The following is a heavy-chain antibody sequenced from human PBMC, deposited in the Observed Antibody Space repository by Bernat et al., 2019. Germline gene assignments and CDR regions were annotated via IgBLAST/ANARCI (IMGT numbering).Heavy chain of an antibody. Sequence: EVQLVESGGGLVQPERSLRLSCAASGFTFDDYAMHWVRQAPGKGLEWVSGSSWNSDKIDYADSVKGRFTISRDNAKKSLYLQMNRLRVEDTALYYCAKDKYSSSSEEGFFDYWGQGTLVTVSS. J-gene: IGHJ4*02. CDR2: SSWNSDKI. V-gene: IGHV3-9*01. CDR3: AKDKYSSSSEEGFFDY. CDR1: GFTFDDYA. D-gene: IGHD6-6*01.